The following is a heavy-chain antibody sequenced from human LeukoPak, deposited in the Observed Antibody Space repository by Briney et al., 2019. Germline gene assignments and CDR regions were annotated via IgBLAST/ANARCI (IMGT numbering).Heavy chain of an antibody. Sequence: SETLSLTCTVSGGSISSGDYYWSWIRQPPGKGLEWIGYIYYSGSTYYNPSLKSRVTISVDTSKNQFSLKLSSVTAADTAVYYCARDRWVVPAAITFVDYYYGMDVWGQGTTVTVSS. D-gene: IGHD2-2*01. CDR1: GGSISSGDYY. CDR2: IYYSGST. J-gene: IGHJ6*02. CDR3: ARDRWVVPAAITFVDYYYGMDV. V-gene: IGHV4-30-4*01.